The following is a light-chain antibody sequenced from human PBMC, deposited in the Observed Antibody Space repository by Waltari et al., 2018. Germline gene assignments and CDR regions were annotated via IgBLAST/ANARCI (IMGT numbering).Light chain of an antibody. CDR2: DVS. CDR1: SSDIGDYTS. V-gene: IGLV2-18*02. Sequence: QSALTQPPSVSKSLGQSVTIACTGNSSDIGDYTSVHWYQQHSVTAPRLLIDDVSKRPSGVSDRFSGSKSGNTASLTISGLQAEDEADYYCCSYRSGSTFVFGSGTKLTVL. J-gene: IGLJ6*01. CDR3: CSYRSGSTFV.